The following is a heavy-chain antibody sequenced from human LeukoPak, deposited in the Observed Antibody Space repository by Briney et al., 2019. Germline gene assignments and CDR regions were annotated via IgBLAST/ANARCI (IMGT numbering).Heavy chain of an antibody. CDR1: GYSFTTYW. Sequence: GESLKISCKASGYSFTTYWIGWVRQVPGEGLEWMGIIYPRDSDTRYRPSFEGQVTISVDKSINTAYLQWSSLTARDITILESAGHFSRGSSCCDLYGWGQVTLVSSSS. J-gene: IGHJ4*02. CDR3: AGHFSRGSSCCDLYG. CDR2: IYPRDSDT. V-gene: IGHV5-51*01. D-gene: IGHD2-15*01.